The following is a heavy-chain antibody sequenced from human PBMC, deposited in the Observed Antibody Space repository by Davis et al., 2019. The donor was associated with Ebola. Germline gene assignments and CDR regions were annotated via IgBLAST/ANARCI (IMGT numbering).Heavy chain of an antibody. Sequence: PGGSLRLSCAASGFTFSSYGMHWVRQASGKGLEWVGRIRSKADSYATAYAASVKGRFTISRDDSKNTAYLQMNSLKTEDTAVYYCTRPNPVGATDYWGQGTLVTVSS. V-gene: IGHV3-73*01. CDR1: GFTFSSYG. CDR3: TRPNPVGATDY. D-gene: IGHD1-26*01. J-gene: IGHJ4*02. CDR2: IRSKADSYAT.